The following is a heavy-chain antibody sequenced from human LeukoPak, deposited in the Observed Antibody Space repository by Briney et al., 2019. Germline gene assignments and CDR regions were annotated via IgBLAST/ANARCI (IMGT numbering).Heavy chain of an antibody. D-gene: IGHD6-13*01. J-gene: IGHJ5*02. Sequence: SETLSLTCTVSGGSISSYYWSWIRQPAGKGLEWIGRIYTSGSTNYNPSLKSRVTISVDTSKNQFSLKLSSVTAADTAVYYCARAIAAAGTTWFDPWGQGTLVTVSS. CDR1: GGSISSYY. V-gene: IGHV4-4*07. CDR2: IYTSGST. CDR3: ARAIAAAGTTWFDP.